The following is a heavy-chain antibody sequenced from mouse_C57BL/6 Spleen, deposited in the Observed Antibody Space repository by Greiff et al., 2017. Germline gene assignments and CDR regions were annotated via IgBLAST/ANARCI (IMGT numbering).Heavy chain of an antibody. D-gene: IGHD1-1*01. J-gene: IGHJ4*01. CDR1: GFTFSDYG. Sequence: EVKLMESGGGLVKPGGSLKLSCAASGFTFSDYGMHWVRQAPEKGLEWVAYISRGSSTIYYADTVKGRITISRDNATNTLFLQMTSLRSEDTAMYYCARKGTTVIATDYYAMDYWGQGTSVTVSS. V-gene: IGHV5-17*01. CDR2: ISRGSSTI. CDR3: ARKGTTVIATDYYAMDY.